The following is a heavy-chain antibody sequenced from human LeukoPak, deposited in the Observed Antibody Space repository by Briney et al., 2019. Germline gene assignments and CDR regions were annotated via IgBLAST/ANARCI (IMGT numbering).Heavy chain of an antibody. CDR2: ISSDGNTK. V-gene: IGHV3-30*04. CDR1: GFTFSSYA. D-gene: IGHD2-21*01. Sequence: GGSLRLSCAASGFTFSSYAMSWVRQAPGQGLEWVAVISSDGNTKHYGDSVRGRFTISRDNSKNTLWLQMSSLRAEDTALYYCARERADAIGAFDSWGQGTLVTVSS. J-gene: IGHJ4*02. CDR3: ARERADAIGAFDS.